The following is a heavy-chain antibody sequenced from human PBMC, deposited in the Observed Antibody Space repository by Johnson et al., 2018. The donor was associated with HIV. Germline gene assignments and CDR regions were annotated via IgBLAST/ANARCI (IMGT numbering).Heavy chain of an antibody. J-gene: IGHJ3*02. Sequence: VQLVESGGGLVQPGGSLSLSCAASGFTFSDYYMSWIRQAPGKGLEWVSYISRSGSSIYYADSVKGRFTIFRDNAKNSLFLEISSLRAEDTAVYYCASSGYCSGGSCYRWHAFDIWGQGTMVTVSS. D-gene: IGHD2-15*01. CDR3: ASSGYCSGGSCYRWHAFDI. CDR1: GFTFSDYY. CDR2: ISRSGSSI. V-gene: IGHV3-11*04.